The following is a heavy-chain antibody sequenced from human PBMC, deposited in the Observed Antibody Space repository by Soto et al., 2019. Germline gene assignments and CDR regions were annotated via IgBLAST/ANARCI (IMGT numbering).Heavy chain of an antibody. CDR3: ARSSSHDYGPGTFDP. Sequence: QVQLVQSGAEVKKPGSSVKVSCKASGGTFSSYTISWVRQAPGQGLEWMGRIIPILGIANYAQKFQGRVTITADKSTSTAYMELSSLRSEDTAVYYCARSSSHDYGPGTFDPWGQGPLVTVSS. J-gene: IGHJ5*02. D-gene: IGHD4-17*01. CDR1: GGTFSSYT. V-gene: IGHV1-69*02. CDR2: IIPILGIA.